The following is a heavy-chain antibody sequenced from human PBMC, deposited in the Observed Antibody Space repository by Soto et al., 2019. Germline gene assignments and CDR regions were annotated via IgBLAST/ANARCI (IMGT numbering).Heavy chain of an antibody. CDR3: ATAYYDSSGYDF. Sequence: PGGSLRLSCAASGFTFINAWMAWVRQAPGKGLEWIGRIKSETAGGATHYAAPVKGRFTISRDDSKNKLYLQMNSLKTEDTAVYYCATAYYDSSGYDFWGQGTLVTVS. J-gene: IGHJ4*02. CDR2: IKSETAGGAT. V-gene: IGHV3-15*01. D-gene: IGHD3-22*01. CDR1: GFTFINAW.